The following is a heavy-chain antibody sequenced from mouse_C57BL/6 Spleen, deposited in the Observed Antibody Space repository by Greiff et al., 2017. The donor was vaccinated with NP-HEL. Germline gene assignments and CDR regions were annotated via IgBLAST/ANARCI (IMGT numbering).Heavy chain of an antibody. CDR1: GFTFSSYA. D-gene: IGHD2-5*01. V-gene: IGHV5-4*01. J-gene: IGHJ2*01. CDR2: ISDGGSYT. Sequence: DVKLVESGGGLVKPGGSLKLSCAASGFTFSSYAMSWVRQTPEKRLEWVATISDGGSYTYYPDNVKGRFTISRDNAKNNLYLQMSHLKSEDTAMYYCAREGYSNYYFDYWGQGTTLTVSS. CDR3: AREGYSNYYFDY.